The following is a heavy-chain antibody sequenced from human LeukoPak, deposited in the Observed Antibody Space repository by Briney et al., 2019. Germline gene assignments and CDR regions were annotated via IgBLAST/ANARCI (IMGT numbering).Heavy chain of an antibody. J-gene: IGHJ6*01. Sequence: PGGSLRLSCAPSGFNFNTHGMNWVRQAPGEGRECVSYISSNTDAIFHALCVQGRFRISRDSERNALYPQINCVSHEDAAVYYCARGMAVLNPRIVYYYAVDVWGEGATGTVSS. CDR1: GFNFNTHG. CDR3: ARGMAVLNPRIVYYYAVDV. V-gene: IGHV3-48*02. D-gene: IGHD6-19*01. CDR2: ISSNTDAI.